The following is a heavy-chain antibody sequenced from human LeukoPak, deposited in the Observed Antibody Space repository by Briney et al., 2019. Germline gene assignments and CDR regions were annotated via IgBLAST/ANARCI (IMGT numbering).Heavy chain of an antibody. D-gene: IGHD6-13*01. CDR2: INAYSDNM. Sequence: GASVKLSCKASGYTFTTYGISWVRQAPGQGLEWMGWINAYSDNMNYAPKLQDRVTLTTDTSTSTVYMELRSLRSDDTAVYYCARDSRSAWYGYLDHWGQGTLVTVSS. V-gene: IGHV1-18*01. J-gene: IGHJ4*02. CDR1: GYTFTTYG. CDR3: ARDSRSAWYGYLDH.